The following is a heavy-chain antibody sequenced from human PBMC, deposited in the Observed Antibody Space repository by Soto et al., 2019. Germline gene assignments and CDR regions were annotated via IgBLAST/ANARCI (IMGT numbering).Heavy chain of an antibody. V-gene: IGHV3-11*05. CDR3: ARENYYKMDF. CDR1: GFIFSDYY. J-gene: IGHJ6*02. CDR2: ITQSSIT. Sequence: QEQLVESGGGLVKPGGSLRLCCAASGFIFSDYYMSWIRGSPGKGLERISSITQSSITNYADSVKGRFTISRDNAKNSLYLQMNSLRGEDTAVYFCARENYYKMDFWGQGTTVTVSS.